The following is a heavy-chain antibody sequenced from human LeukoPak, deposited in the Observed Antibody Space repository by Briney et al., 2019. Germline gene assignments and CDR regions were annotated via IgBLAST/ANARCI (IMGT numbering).Heavy chain of an antibody. J-gene: IGHJ4*02. CDR1: GFTFSSYA. CDR2: ISGSGGST. CDR3: ACFSGSYQDSFDY. V-gene: IGHV3-23*01. Sequence: GGSLRLSCAASGFTFSSYAMSWVRQAPGKGLEWVSAISGSGGSTYYADSVKGRFTISRDDSKSIAYLQMNSLKTEDTAVYYCACFSGSYQDSFDYWGQGTLVTVSS. D-gene: IGHD1-26*01.